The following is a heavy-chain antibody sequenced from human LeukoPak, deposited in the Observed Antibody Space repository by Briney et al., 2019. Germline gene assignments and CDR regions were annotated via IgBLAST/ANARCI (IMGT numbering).Heavy chain of an antibody. D-gene: IGHD1-14*01. Sequence: GGSLRLSCAASGFTFSSYSMNWVRQAPGKGLEWVSSIRGSSDYMYYAHSVKGRFTISRDNAKNSLYLQMNSLRAEDTAVYYCVRIPNNAGFPNWFDPWGQGTLVTVSS. V-gene: IGHV3-21*01. CDR2: IRGSSDYM. J-gene: IGHJ5*02. CDR3: VRIPNNAGFPNWFDP. CDR1: GFTFSSYS.